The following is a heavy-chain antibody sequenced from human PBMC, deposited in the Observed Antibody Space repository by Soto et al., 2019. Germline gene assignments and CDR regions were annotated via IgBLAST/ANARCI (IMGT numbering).Heavy chain of an antibody. CDR2: IITSGTT. J-gene: IGHJ5*01. CDR1: GGYMTTFY. V-gene: IGHV4-59*10. CDR3: AKTIAARPLSEVWLDS. Sequence: SATLSLTCAVSGGYMTTFYWGWIRQPDGKGLDWIGRIITSGTTNYNPSLKSRVAMSVDPAKNQFSLKLNSVTAADTAVYYWAKTIAARPLSEVWLDSWGKGTLGTV. D-gene: IGHD6-6*01.